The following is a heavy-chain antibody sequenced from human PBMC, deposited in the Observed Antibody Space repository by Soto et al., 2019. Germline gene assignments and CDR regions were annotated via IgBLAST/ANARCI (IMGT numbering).Heavy chain of an antibody. CDR1: GFTFSSYS. CDR2: INIVSLSI. J-gene: IGHJ6*02. CDR3: ARNESPNIYGMHX. Sequence: RPACAASGFTFSSYSMNCVRQAPGKGLEGVSSINIVSLSINYADSVNGRFSISTESAQKSLHLQMNNQRAEDTAVYYCARNESPNIYGMHXWGQGTTVTVS. V-gene: IGHV3-21*01.